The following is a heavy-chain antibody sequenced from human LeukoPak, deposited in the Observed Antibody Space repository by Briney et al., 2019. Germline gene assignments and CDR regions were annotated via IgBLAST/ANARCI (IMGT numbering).Heavy chain of an antibody. Sequence: SETLSLTCTVSGGSISSSSYYWGWIRQPPGKGLEWIGSIYYSGSHYYNPSLKSRVTTSVDTSKNQFSLKLSSVTAANTAVYYCARAPGGSYFVGDAFDIWGQGTMVTVSS. CDR2: IYYSGSH. J-gene: IGHJ3*02. D-gene: IGHD1-26*01. CDR1: GGSISSSSYY. CDR3: ARAPGGSYFVGDAFDI. V-gene: IGHV4-39*07.